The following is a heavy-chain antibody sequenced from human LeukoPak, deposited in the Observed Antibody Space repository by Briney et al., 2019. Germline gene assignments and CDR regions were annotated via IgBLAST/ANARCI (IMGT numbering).Heavy chain of an antibody. V-gene: IGHV3-53*01. CDR1: GFTVSSNY. Sequence: GGSLRLSCAASGFTVSSNYMSWVRQAPGKGLEWVSVIYSGGSTYYADSGKGRFTISRDNSKNTLYLQMNSLRVEDTAVYYCARDHWNYHAFDYWGQGTLVTVSS. J-gene: IGHJ4*02. CDR3: ARDHWNYHAFDY. CDR2: IYSGGST. D-gene: IGHD1-7*01.